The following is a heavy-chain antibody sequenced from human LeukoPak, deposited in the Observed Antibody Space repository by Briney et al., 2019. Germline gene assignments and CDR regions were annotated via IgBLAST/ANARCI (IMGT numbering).Heavy chain of an antibody. CDR3: ATPPGDWGSDYYFDY. Sequence: ASVKVSCKVSGYTPTELSMHWVRQAPGKGLEWMGGFDPEDGETIYVQKFQGRVTMTEDTSTDTAYMELSSLRSEDTAVYYCATPPGDWGSDYYFDYWGQGTLITVSS. D-gene: IGHD7-27*01. V-gene: IGHV1-24*01. CDR1: GYTPTELS. J-gene: IGHJ4*02. CDR2: FDPEDGET.